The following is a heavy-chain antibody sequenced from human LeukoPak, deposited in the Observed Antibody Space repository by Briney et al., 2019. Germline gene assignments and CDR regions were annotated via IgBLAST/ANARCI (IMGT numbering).Heavy chain of an antibody. D-gene: IGHD3-10*01. J-gene: IGHJ6*02. CDR2: IYYSGST. V-gene: IGHV4-39*01. Sequence: SETLSLTCTVSGGSISSSSYYWGWIRQPPGKGLEWIGSIYYSGSTYYNPSLKSRVTISVDTSKNQFSLKLSSVTAADTAVYYCARHETGHYYGSGSHKSYYYYGMDVWGQGTTVTVSS. CDR3: ARHETGHYYGSGSHKSYYYYGMDV. CDR1: GGSISSSSYY.